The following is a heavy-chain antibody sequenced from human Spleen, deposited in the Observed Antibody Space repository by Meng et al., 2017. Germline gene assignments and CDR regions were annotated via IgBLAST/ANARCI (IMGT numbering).Heavy chain of an antibody. D-gene: IGHD5-18*01. CDR3: AAEYSYGYYFDY. V-gene: IGHV3-21*01. J-gene: IGHJ4*02. CDR1: GFTFSSYS. CDR2: ISSSSSYI. Sequence: GASLKISCAASGFTFSSYSMNWVRQAPGKGLEWVSSISSSSSYIYYADSVKGRFTISRDNTKNSLYLQMNSLRAEDTAVYYCAAEYSYGYYFDYWGQGTLVTVSS.